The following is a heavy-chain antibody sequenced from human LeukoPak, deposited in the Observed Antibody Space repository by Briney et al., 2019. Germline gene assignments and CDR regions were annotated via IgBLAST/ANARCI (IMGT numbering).Heavy chain of an antibody. CDR3: AKPRGVGATRGNFDY. V-gene: IGHV3-30*18. D-gene: IGHD1-26*01. Sequence: PGGSLRLSCAASGFTFSSYAMSWVRQAPGKGLEGVAVISYDGSNKYYADSVKGRFTISRDNSKNTLYLQMNSLRAEDTAVYYCAKPRGVGATRGNFDYWGQGTLVTVSS. CDR2: ISYDGSNK. J-gene: IGHJ4*02. CDR1: GFTFSSYA.